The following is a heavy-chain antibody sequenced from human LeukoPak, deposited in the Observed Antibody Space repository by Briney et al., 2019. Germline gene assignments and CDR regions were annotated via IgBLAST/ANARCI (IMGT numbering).Heavy chain of an antibody. CDR2: IHDGN. J-gene: IGHJ4*02. Sequence: GGSLRLSCEASGFIFSNYAMSWLRQAPGKGLEWVSIIHDGNYYADSVECGFTISRDNSRSTLYLQMDSLRAEDTAVYYCAKDQPTDGYNSIWGRGTLVTVSS. CDR3: AKDQPTDGYNSI. V-gene: IGHV3-23*01. CDR1: GFIFSNYA. D-gene: IGHD5-24*01.